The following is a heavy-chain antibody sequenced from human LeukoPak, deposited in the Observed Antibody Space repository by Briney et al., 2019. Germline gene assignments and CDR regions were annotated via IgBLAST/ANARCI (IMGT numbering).Heavy chain of an antibody. V-gene: IGHV3-23*01. CDR3: AKVVFRYCSSTSCYIN. CDR1: GFTFSGYA. CDR2: ISGSGGST. Sequence: PGGSLRPSCAASGFTFSGYAMSWVRQAPGKGLEWVSAISGSGGSTYYADSVKGRFTISRDNSKNTLYLQMNSLRAEDTAVYYCAKVVFRYCSSTSCYINWGQGTLVTVSS. D-gene: IGHD2-2*02. J-gene: IGHJ4*02.